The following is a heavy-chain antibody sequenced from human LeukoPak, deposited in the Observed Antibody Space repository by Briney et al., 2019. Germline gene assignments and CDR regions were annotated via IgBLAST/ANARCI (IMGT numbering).Heavy chain of an antibody. CDR2: INHSGST. J-gene: IGHJ4*02. CDR3: ASLVTAIDY. CDR1: GDSISSSNW. D-gene: IGHD2-21*02. V-gene: IGHV4-4*02. Sequence: QASETLSLTCAVSGDSISSSNWWSWVRQPPGKGLEWIGEINHSGSTNYNPSLKSRVTISVDTSKNQFSLKLSSVTAADTAVYYCASLVTAIDYWGQGTLVTVSS.